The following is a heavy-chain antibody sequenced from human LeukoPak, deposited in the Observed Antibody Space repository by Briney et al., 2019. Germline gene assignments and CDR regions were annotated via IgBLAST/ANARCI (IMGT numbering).Heavy chain of an antibody. CDR3: ARDDYGVFDAFDV. V-gene: IGHV4-59*08. J-gene: IGHJ3*01. D-gene: IGHD3-16*01. CDR2: VYNTGST. CDR1: GDSTSIHF. Sequence: SETLSLTCTVSGDSTSIHFWTWIRQPPGKGLEWLGYVYNTGSTNYNPSLQSRVTLTLDASKNQFYLKLTSVTAAHAAVYFCARDDYGVFDAFDVWGQGTVVTVSS.